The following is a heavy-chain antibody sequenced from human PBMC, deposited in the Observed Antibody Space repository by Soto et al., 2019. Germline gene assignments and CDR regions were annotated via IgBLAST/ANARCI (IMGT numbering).Heavy chain of an antibody. D-gene: IGHD3-10*01. J-gene: IGHJ6*02. CDR2: IIPIFGTA. CDR3: ARSHTWFGDPVMDV. CDR1: GGTFSSYA. Sequence: ASVKVSCKASGGTFSSYAISWVRQAPGQGLEWMGGIIPIFGTANYAQKFQGRVTITADESTSTAYMELSSLRSEDTAVYYCARSHTWFGDPVMDVWGQGTKVTVSS. V-gene: IGHV1-69*13.